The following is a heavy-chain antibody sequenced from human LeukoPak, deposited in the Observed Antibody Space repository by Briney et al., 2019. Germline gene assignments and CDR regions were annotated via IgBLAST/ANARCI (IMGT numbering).Heavy chain of an antibody. D-gene: IGHD3-22*01. J-gene: IGHJ4*02. Sequence: GGSLRLSCAASGFSLSDYWVTWVRQAPGKGLECVGNIKFDGSEIYYLDSVRGRFSISRDNAKNSLYLQMNSLRVEDTAVYYCTRYLNHDSSRWGKGTLVTVSS. CDR3: TRYLNHDSSR. V-gene: IGHV3-7*01. CDR1: GFSLSDYW. CDR2: IKFDGSEI.